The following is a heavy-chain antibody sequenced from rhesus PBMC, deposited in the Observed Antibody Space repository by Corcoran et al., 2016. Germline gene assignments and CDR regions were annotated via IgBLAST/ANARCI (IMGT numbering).Heavy chain of an antibody. D-gene: IGHD3-3*01. CDR1: GTSINNNY. CDR3: AKSFNNFNRFDV. CDR2: IYGSSESS. J-gene: IGHJ5-1*01. V-gene: IGHV4S2*01. Sequence: QVRLQESGPGLVKPSETLPLTCVVSGTSINNNYWNWIRQAPGKGLEWIGRIYGSSESSDYNPSLKSRVTISIDTSKNQLSLKLLSLTAADTAVYYCAKSFNNFNRFDVWGAGVLVTVSS.